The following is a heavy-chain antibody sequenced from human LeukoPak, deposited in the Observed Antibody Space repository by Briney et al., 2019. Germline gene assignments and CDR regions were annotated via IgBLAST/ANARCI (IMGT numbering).Heavy chain of an antibody. CDR1: GFTFSNYG. J-gene: IGHJ3*02. V-gene: IGHV3-48*01. CDR3: AREVGTPQAFDI. Sequence: GGSLRLSCAASGFTFSNYGVNWVRQAPGKGLEWVSYINSRSSTIYYADSVRGRFTISRDNAKNSLYLQMNSLKAEDTAIYYCAREVGTPQAFDIWGQGTMVTVSS. CDR2: INSRSSTI. D-gene: IGHD1-26*01.